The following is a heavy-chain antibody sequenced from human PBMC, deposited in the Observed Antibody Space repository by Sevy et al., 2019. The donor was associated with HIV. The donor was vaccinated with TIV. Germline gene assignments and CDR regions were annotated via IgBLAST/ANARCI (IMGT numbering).Heavy chain of an antibody. D-gene: IGHD6-13*01. CDR2: INPSGGST. CDR3: ARDHTVSGSSLYGAFDI. J-gene: IGHJ3*02. Sequence: ATVKVSCKASGYTFTSYYIHWVRQAPGQGLEWMGIINPSGGSTSYAQKFQGRVTMTRDTSTSTDYMELSSLRSEDTAVYYCARDHTVSGSSLYGAFDIWGQGTMVTVSS. V-gene: IGHV1-46*01. CDR1: GYTFTSYY.